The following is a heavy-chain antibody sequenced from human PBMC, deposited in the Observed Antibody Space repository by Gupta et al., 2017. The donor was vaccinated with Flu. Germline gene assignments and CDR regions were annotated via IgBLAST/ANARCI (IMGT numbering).Heavy chain of an antibody. CDR1: GGSISSGSYY. V-gene: IGHV4-61*02. D-gene: IGHD6-19*01. Sequence: SQTLSLTCTVSGGSISSGSYYWSWIRQPAGKGLEWIGRIYTSGSTNYNPSLKSRVTISVDTSKNQFSLKLSSVTAADTAVYYCARRGLSVAGTYYGMDVWGQGTTVTVSS. J-gene: IGHJ6*02. CDR2: IYTSGST. CDR3: ARRGLSVAGTYYGMDV.